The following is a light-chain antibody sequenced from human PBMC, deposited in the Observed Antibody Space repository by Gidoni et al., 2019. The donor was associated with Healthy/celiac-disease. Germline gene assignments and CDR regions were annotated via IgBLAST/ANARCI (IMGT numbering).Light chain of an antibody. Sequence: DIVMTQSLLSLPVTPEEPASISCRSSQSRLHSNGYSYLDWYLQKPGQSPQLLIYLGSNRASGVPDRFSGSGSGTDFTLKISRVEAEDVGVYYCMQALQTPRTFGPGTKVDIK. CDR3: MQALQTPRT. V-gene: IGKV2-28*01. CDR2: LGS. CDR1: QSRLHSNGYSY. J-gene: IGKJ3*01.